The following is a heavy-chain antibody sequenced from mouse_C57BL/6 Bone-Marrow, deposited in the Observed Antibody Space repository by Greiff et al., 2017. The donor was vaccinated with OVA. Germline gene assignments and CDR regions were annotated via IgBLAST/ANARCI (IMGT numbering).Heavy chain of an antibody. CDR3: ARRDAYDYTWFAY. V-gene: IGHV1-22*01. D-gene: IGHD2-4*01. J-gene: IGHJ3*01. CDR1: GYTFTDYN. Sequence: VQLQQSGPELVKPGASVKMSCKASGYTFTDYNMHWVKQSHGKSLEWIGYINPNNGGTSYNQKFKGKATLTVNKSSSTAYMELRSLTSEDSAVYYCARRDAYDYTWFAYWGQGTLVTVSA. CDR2: INPNNGGT.